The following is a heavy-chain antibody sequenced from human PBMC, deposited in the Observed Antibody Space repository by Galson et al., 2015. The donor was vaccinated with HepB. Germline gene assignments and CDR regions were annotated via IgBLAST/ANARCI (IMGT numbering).Heavy chain of an antibody. CDR3: ARHKGFSWQQEYCSSTSCYDYVSWYFDL. J-gene: IGHJ2*01. CDR1: GYSFTSYW. CDR2: IDPSDSYT. V-gene: IGHV5-10-1*01. Sequence: QSGAEVKKPGESLRISCKGSGYSFTSYWISWVRQMPGKGLEWMGRIDPSDSYTNYSPSFQGHVTISADKSISTAYLQWSSLKASDTAMYYCARHKGFSWQQEYCSSTSCYDYVSWYFDLWGRGTLVTVSS. D-gene: IGHD2-2*01.